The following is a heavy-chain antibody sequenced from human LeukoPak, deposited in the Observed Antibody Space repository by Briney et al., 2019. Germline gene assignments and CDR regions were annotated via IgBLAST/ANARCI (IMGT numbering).Heavy chain of an antibody. Sequence: PSETLSLTCAVYGGSFSGYYWSWIRQPPGKGLEWIGEINHSGSTNHNPSLKSRVTISVDTSKNQFSLKLRSVTAADTAVYYCARGRGYNSFDYWGQGTLVTVSS. D-gene: IGHD5-24*01. CDR3: ARGRGYNSFDY. V-gene: IGHV4-34*01. CDR1: GGSFSGYY. CDR2: INHSGST. J-gene: IGHJ4*02.